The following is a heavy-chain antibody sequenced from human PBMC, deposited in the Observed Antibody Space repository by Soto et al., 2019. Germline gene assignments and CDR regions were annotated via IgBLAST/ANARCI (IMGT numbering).Heavy chain of an antibody. Sequence: QVQLVESGGGVVQPGRSLRLSCAASGFTFSSYGMHWVRQAPGKGLEWVAVIWYDGSNKYYADSVKGRFTISRDNSKNTLYLQMNSLRAEDTAVYYCARDEGRWRTTVVTVPDYWGQGTLVTVSS. D-gene: IGHD4-17*01. J-gene: IGHJ4*02. V-gene: IGHV3-33*01. CDR3: ARDEGRWRTTVVTVPDY. CDR2: IWYDGSNK. CDR1: GFTFSSYG.